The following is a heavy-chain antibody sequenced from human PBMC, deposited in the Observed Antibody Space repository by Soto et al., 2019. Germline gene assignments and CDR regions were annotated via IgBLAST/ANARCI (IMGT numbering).Heavy chain of an antibody. V-gene: IGHV1-69*05. Sequence: GASVKVSCKASGGTFSSYAISWVRQAPGQGLEWMGGIIPNNGTTNYAQKLQGRVTITTDTSTSTAYMELRSLRSDDTAVYYCAGRSSWYNWFDPWGQGTLVTVSS. J-gene: IGHJ5*02. CDR3: AGRSSWYNWFDP. CDR2: IIPNNGTT. CDR1: GGTFSSYA. D-gene: IGHD6-13*01.